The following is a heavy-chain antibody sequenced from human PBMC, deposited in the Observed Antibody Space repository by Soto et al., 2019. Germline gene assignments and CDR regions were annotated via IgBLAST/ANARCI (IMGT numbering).Heavy chain of an antibody. V-gene: IGHV3-23*01. CDR3: ANEMNIGRPYDS. J-gene: IGHJ4*02. Sequence: GGSLRLSCAASGFTFGSYAMSWVRQAPGKGLEWISAISASGTDTYYEDSVRGRFTISRDNFKTTLFLQMNSLRADDTAVYYCANEMNIGRPYDSWGQGTLVTVSS. CDR1: GFTFGSYA. CDR2: ISASGTDT.